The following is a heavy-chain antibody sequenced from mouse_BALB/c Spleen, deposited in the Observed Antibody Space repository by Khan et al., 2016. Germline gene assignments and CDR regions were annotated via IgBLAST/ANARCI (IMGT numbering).Heavy chain of an antibody. J-gene: IGHJ3*01. V-gene: IGHV14-1*02. CDR2: IDPENGNT. Sequence: VQLQQSGAELVRPGASVKLSCKASGFNIKDNFIHWVKQRPEQGLECIGWIDPENGNTIYAPKFQGRASITADTYSHTAYLQLSSLTSGDTAVYYGARGDYGNYAAYWGQGALVTVSA. CDR1: GFNIKDNF. D-gene: IGHD2-1*01. CDR3: ARGDYGNYAAY.